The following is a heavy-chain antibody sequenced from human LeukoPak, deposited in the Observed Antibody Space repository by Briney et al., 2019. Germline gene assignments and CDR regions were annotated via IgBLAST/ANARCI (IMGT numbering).Heavy chain of an antibody. Sequence: PSETLSLTCTVSGGSISSYYWSWIRQPAGKGLEWIGNIYIRGSTNYNPSLKSRVTISLDTSKDQFSLKLTSVTAADTAFYYCAKDWELGSWGQGTLVTVSS. D-gene: IGHD1-26*01. J-gene: IGHJ5*02. CDR1: GGSISSYY. V-gene: IGHV4-4*07. CDR3: AKDWELGS. CDR2: IYIRGST.